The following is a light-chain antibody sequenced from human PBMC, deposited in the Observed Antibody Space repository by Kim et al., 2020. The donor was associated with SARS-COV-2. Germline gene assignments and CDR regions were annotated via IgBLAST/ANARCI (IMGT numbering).Light chain of an antibody. V-gene: IGLV3-1*01. Sequence: SYELTQPPSVSVSPGQTASITCSGDKLGDKYACWYQQKPGQSPVLVIYQDSNRPSGIPERFSGSNSGNTATLTISGTQAMDEADYYCQAWDSSTSYFFGT. CDR2: QDS. J-gene: IGLJ1*01. CDR3: QAWDSSTSYF. CDR1: KLGDKY.